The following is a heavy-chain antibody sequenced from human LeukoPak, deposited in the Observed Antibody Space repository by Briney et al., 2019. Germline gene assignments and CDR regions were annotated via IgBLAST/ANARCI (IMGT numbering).Heavy chain of an antibody. V-gene: IGHV4-34*01. D-gene: IGHD3-10*01. CDR3: ARGEYYYGSGSYYPSVDD. CDR1: GGSFSGYY. CDR2: INHSGST. Sequence: SETLSLTCAVSGGSFSGYYWSWIRQPPGKGLEWIGEINHSGSTNYNPSLKSRVTTSVDTSKNQFSLKLSSVTAADTAVYYCARGEYYYGSGSYYPSVDDWGQGTLVTVSS. J-gene: IGHJ4*02.